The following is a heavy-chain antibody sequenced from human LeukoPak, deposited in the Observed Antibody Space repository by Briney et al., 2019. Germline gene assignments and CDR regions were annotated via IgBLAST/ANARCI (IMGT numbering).Heavy chain of an antibody. Sequence: GASVKVSCKASGYTFTSYYIHWVRQAPGQGLEWMGWVNPNTGGTNYAPKYQGSVTMTRDTSVNTAYMELSRLRSDDTAVYFCAREYYYDTSGPGGVFDVWGQGTMVIVSS. V-gene: IGHV1-2*02. J-gene: IGHJ3*01. D-gene: IGHD3-22*01. CDR1: GYTFTSYY. CDR2: VNPNTGGT. CDR3: AREYYYDTSGPGGVFDV.